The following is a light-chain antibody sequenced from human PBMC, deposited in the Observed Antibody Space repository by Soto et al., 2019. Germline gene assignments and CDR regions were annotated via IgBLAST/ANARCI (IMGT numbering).Light chain of an antibody. CDR2: GAS. Sequence: EIVLTQSPGTLSLSPGERATLSCRASQSVSSSYLAWYQQKPGQAPRLLIYGASSRVTGIPDRFSGSGSGTDFTLTISGLEPEDCAVYYCQQYGSLPRTFGQGTKVEI. J-gene: IGKJ1*01. CDR1: QSVSSSY. CDR3: QQYGSLPRT. V-gene: IGKV3-20*01.